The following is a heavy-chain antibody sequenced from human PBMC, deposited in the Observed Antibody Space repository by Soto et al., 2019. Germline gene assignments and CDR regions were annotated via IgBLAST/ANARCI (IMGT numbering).Heavy chain of an antibody. CDR2: IYPGDSDT. CDR3: ARLGLGEQLAPNWFDP. J-gene: IGHJ5*02. D-gene: IGHD6-6*01. Sequence: GESLKISCKGSGYSFTSYWIGWVRQMPGKGLEWMGIIYPGDSDTRYSPSFQGQVTISADKSISTAYLQWSSLKASDTAMYYCARLGLGEQLAPNWFDPWGQGTLVTVSS. CDR1: GYSFTSYW. V-gene: IGHV5-51*01.